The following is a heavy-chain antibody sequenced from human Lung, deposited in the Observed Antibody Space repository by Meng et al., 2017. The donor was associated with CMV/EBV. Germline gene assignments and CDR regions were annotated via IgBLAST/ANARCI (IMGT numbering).Heavy chain of an antibody. V-gene: IGHV1-2*02. CDR3: ARDEVIKEDAFDI. J-gene: IGHJ3*02. CDR2: INPNSGGT. D-gene: IGHD3-10*01. Sequence: ASXXVSXKASGGSLSPYPITWVRQAPGQGLEWMGWINPNSGGTNYAQKFQGRVTMTRDTSISTTFMELSRLRSDDTAVYYCARDEVIKEDAFDIWGQGAMVTVSS. CDR1: GGSLSPYP.